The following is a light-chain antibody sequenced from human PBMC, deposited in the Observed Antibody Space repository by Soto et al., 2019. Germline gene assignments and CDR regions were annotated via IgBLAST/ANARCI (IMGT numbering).Light chain of an antibody. CDR1: QSLSSSN. J-gene: IGKJ1*01. Sequence: EIVLTQAPGTLSLSPGERASLSCRASQSLSSSNLAWYQQKPGQAPRLRIHVASSRAHGIPDGLSGSESGTDFTLTISSLEPEAFEVYYCLHYGVSFLVFGQVTKVEIK. CDR2: VAS. V-gene: IGKV3-20*01. CDR3: LHYGVSFLV.